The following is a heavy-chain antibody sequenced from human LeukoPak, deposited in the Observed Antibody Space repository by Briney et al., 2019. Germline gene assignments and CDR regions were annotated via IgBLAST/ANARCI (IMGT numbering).Heavy chain of an antibody. CDR2: IGGSDGRT. J-gene: IGHJ4*02. Sequence: GGSLRLSCAASGFTFSSYAMSWVRQAPGKGLEWVSVIGGSDGRTYYADSVKGRFTISRDNSKNTLYLQMNSLRPEDTAVYYCAKIDYYGSGSYYRHFDYWGQGTLVTVSS. V-gene: IGHV3-23*01. CDR1: GFTFSSYA. D-gene: IGHD3-10*01. CDR3: AKIDYYGSGSYYRHFDY.